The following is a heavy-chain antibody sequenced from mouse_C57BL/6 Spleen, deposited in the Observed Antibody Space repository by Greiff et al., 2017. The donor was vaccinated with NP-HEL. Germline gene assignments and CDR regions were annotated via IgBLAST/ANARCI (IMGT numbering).Heavy chain of an antibody. CDR3: ARVPSYYSNYVWYFDV. Sequence: QVQLQQPGAELVRPGSSVKLSCKASGYTFTSYWMHWVKQRPIQGLEWIGNIDPSDSETHYNQKFKDKATLTVDKSSSTAYMQLSSLTSEDSAVYYCARVPSYYSNYVWYFDVWGTGTTVTVSS. CDR1: GYTFTSYW. V-gene: IGHV1-52*01. CDR2: IDPSDSET. D-gene: IGHD2-5*01. J-gene: IGHJ1*03.